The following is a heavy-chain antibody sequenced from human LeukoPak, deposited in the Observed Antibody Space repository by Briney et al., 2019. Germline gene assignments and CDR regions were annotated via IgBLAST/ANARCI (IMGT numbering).Heavy chain of an antibody. CDR3: ARTGRTYYYDSSGSYYFDY. CDR1: GGSISSYY. V-gene: IGHV4-4*07. J-gene: IGHJ4*02. Sequence: SQTLSLTCTVSGGSISSYYWSWIRQPAGKGLEWIGRIYTSGGTNYNPSLKSRVTMSVDTSKNQFSLKLSSVTAADTAVYYCARTGRTYYYDSSGSYYFDYWGQGTLVTVSS. D-gene: IGHD3-22*01. CDR2: IYTSGGT.